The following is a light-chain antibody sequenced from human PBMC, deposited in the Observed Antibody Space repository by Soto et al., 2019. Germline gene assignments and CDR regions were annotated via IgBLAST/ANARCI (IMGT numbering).Light chain of an antibody. Sequence: EIVLTQSPGTLSFSPVARATLSCRARQSVGSTFLAWYQQKPGQAPRLLIYGVSTRATGIPDRFSGSWSGTDFTLSISRLEPEDFAVYYCGQFVSSPPRTFGQGTKVDIK. V-gene: IGKV3-20*01. CDR2: GVS. CDR1: QSVGSTF. J-gene: IGKJ1*01. CDR3: GQFVSSPPRT.